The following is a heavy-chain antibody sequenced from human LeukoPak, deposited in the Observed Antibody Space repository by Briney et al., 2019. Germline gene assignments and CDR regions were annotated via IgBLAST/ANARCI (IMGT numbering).Heavy chain of an antibody. Sequence: ASVKVSCKASGYVFTSYYIHWMRQAPGQGLEWMGKINPSGGRTNYAQKFQDRVTLTSDTSTSTAYMDLSSLRSEDTAVYYCARDLESSSSAGDYWGQGTLVTVSS. V-gene: IGHV1-46*01. CDR3: ARDLESSSSAGDY. D-gene: IGHD6-6*01. J-gene: IGHJ4*02. CDR2: INPSGGRT. CDR1: GYVFTSYY.